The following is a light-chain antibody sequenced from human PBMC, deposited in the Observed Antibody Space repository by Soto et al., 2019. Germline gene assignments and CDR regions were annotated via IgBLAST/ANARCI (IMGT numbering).Light chain of an antibody. Sequence: DIQMTQSPSSLSASVGDRVTISCQASQDISKYLNWYRQHPGKAPRLLIYDASSLDAGVPSRFSGSGSGTDFTFTIDSLQPEDIATYFCQQFDTLPPAFGQGTKLEIK. CDR3: QQFDTLPPA. CDR2: DAS. V-gene: IGKV1-33*01. CDR1: QDISKY. J-gene: IGKJ2*01.